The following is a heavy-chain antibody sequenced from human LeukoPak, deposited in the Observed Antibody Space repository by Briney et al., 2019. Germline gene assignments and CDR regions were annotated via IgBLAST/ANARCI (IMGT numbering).Heavy chain of an antibody. CDR1: GFTFSSYW. V-gene: IGHV3-74*01. D-gene: IGHD5/OR15-5a*01. CDR3: ARGVSGTGPDI. CDR2: IKTDRSST. J-gene: IGHJ3*02. Sequence: GGSLRLSCAASGFTFSSYWMHWVRQAPGKGLVWVSRIKTDRSSTDYADSVKGRFTISRDNAKNTMYLQMNSLRAEDTAVYYCARGVSGTGPDIWGLGTMVTVSS.